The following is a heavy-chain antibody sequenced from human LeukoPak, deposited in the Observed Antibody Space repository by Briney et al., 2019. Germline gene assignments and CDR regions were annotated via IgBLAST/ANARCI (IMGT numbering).Heavy chain of an antibody. CDR3: ARDKFDSIGYYRDAFDI. V-gene: IGHV3-7*01. Sequence: GGSLRLSCAASGFTFSSYWMSWVRQAPGKGLEWVANIKKDGREKYYVDSVKGRFTISRDNAKNSLYLQMNSLRAEDTAVYYCARDKFDSIGYYRDAFDIGGQGTMVTVSS. CDR1: GFTFSSYW. CDR2: IKKDGREK. D-gene: IGHD3-22*01. J-gene: IGHJ3*02.